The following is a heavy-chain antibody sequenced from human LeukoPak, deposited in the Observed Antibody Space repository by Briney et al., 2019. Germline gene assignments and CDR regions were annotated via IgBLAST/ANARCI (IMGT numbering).Heavy chain of an antibody. Sequence: ASVKVSCKASGHTFTRYGISWVRQAPGQGLEWMGWISAYNGNTNYAQKLQGRVTMTTDTSTSTAYMELRSLRSDDTAVYYCARHIAVVTAPSYFDYWSQGTLVTVSS. D-gene: IGHD2-21*02. CDR1: GHTFTRYG. CDR3: ARHIAVVTAPSYFDY. V-gene: IGHV1-18*01. J-gene: IGHJ4*02. CDR2: ISAYNGNT.